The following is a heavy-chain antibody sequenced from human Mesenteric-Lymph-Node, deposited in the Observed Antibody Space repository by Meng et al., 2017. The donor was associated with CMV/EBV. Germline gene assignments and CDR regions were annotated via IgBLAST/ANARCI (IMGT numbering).Heavy chain of an antibody. Sequence: GESLKISCAASGFTFSSYWMSWVRQAPGKGLEWVANIKQDGSEKYYVDSVKGRFTISRDNAKNSLYLQMNSLRAEDTAVYYCARVVAAADYWGQGTLVTVSS. CDR3: ARVVAAADY. V-gene: IGHV3-7*01. J-gene: IGHJ4*02. CDR1: GFTFSSYW. D-gene: IGHD6-13*01. CDR2: IKQDGSEK.